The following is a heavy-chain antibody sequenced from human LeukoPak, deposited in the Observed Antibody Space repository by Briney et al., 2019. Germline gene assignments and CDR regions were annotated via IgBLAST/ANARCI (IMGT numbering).Heavy chain of an antibody. CDR2: INIDGSST. CDR3: ARGRGPNILANVVDY. Sequence: PGGSLRLSCAASGFTFTSHWMHWVRQAPGKGLVWVSRINIDGSSTNYADSVKGRFTISRDNAKNTLYQQMSSLRAEDSALYYCARGRGPNILANVVDYWGQGALVTVSS. V-gene: IGHV3-74*01. J-gene: IGHJ4*02. D-gene: IGHD5-12*01. CDR1: GFTFTSHW.